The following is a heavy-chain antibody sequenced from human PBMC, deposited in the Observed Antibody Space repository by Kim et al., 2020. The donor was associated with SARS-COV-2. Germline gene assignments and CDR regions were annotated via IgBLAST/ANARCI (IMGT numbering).Heavy chain of an antibody. V-gene: IGHV4-59*01. CDR3: ARVAYDFWSGYSYYYYYMDV. CDR1: GGSISSYY. J-gene: IGHJ6*03. CDR2: IYYSGST. D-gene: IGHD3-3*01. Sequence: SETLSLTCTVSGGSISSYYWSWIRQPPGKGLEWIGYIYYSGSTNYNPSLKSRVTISVDTSKNQFSLKLSSVTAADTAVYYCARVAYDFWSGYSYYYYYMDVWGKGTTVTVSS.